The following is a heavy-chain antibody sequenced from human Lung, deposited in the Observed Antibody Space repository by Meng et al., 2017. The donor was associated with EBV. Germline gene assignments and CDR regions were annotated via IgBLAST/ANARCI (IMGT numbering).Heavy chain of an antibody. CDR3: ARSTFDY. J-gene: IGHJ4*02. CDR1: GGSFSGSFSGYY. CDR2: INDSGST. D-gene: IGHD1-26*01. V-gene: IGHV4-34*01. Sequence: LQSWGVGLLKPSETRSIPCAVYGGSFSGSFSGYYWGWIRQAPGKGLEWIGEINDSGSTDYNPSLKSRLTISVDRSKSQFSLELSSVTAADTAVYYCARSTFDYWGQGTLVTVSS.